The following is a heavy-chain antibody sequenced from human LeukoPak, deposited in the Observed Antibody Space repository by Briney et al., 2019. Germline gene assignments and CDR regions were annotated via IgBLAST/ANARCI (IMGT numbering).Heavy chain of an antibody. CDR2: MNPNSGNT. Sequence: ASVKVSCKASGYTFTSYDINWVRQATGQGLEWMGWMNPNSGNTGYAQKLQGRVTMTTDTSTSTAYMELRSLRSDDTAVYYCARDLIAAASIYWFDPWGQGALVTVSS. V-gene: IGHV1-8*02. J-gene: IGHJ5*02. D-gene: IGHD6-13*01. CDR3: ARDLIAAASIYWFDP. CDR1: GYTFTSYD.